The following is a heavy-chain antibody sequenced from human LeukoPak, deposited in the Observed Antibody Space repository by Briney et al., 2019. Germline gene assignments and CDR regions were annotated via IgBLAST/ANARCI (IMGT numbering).Heavy chain of an antibody. Sequence: GASVKVSCKASGYTFTSYYIHWVRQAPGEGLEWMGIINPSGGSTSYAQKFQGRVTMTRDMSTSTAYMELSSLRSEDTAVYYCARGGHSGGRYYYYYYMDVWGKGTTVTISS. CDR3: ARGGHSGGRYYYYYYMDV. CDR1: GYTFTSYY. D-gene: IGHD1-26*01. CDR2: INPSGGST. V-gene: IGHV1-46*01. J-gene: IGHJ6*03.